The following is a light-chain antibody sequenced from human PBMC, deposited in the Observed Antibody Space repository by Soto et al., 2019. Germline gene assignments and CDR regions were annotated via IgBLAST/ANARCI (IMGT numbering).Light chain of an antibody. Sequence: EIVLTQSPGTLTLSPGERATLSCRASQSVSSSYLAWYQQKPGQAPRLLIYAASSRATGIPDRFSGSGSGTDFTLTISRLEPEDSAIYYCQQFGSSPLFGPGTKVEI. V-gene: IGKV3-20*01. CDR3: QQFGSSPL. J-gene: IGKJ3*01. CDR1: QSVSSSY. CDR2: AAS.